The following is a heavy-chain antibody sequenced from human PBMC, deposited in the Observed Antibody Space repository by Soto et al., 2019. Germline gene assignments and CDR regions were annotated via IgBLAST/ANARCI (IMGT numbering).Heavy chain of an antibody. V-gene: IGHV4-30-4*01. CDR2: IDYSGST. CDR3: ARRAGDYGPYGMDV. CDR1: GGSISSGDYY. Sequence: SETLSLTCTVSGGSISSGDYYWSWIRQPPGKGLEWIGYIDYSGSTFSNPSLKSRLTLSIDTSKNQFSLKLSSVTAADSAVYYCARRAGDYGPYGMDVWGQGTTVTVSS. D-gene: IGHD3-9*01. J-gene: IGHJ6*02.